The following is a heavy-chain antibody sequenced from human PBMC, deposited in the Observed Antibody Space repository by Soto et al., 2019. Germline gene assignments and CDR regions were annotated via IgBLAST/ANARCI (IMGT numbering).Heavy chain of an antibody. CDR2: IYTSGST. CDR3: ERTVGEAYYFDF. V-gene: IGHV4-4*07. J-gene: IGHJ4*02. Sequence: PSETLSLTCNVSGDSMTKYYWSWIRQPAGKGLEWIGRIYTSGSTNYNPSLKSRVTMSIDTSNNHFSLNLKSVTAADTAVYYCERTVGEAYYFDFWGQGALVTVSS. CDR1: GDSMTKYY. D-gene: IGHD1-26*01.